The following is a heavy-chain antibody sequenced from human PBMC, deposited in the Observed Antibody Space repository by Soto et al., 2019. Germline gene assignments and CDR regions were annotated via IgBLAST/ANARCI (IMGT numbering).Heavy chain of an antibody. CDR1: GFTFGDYA. V-gene: IGHV3-49*04. D-gene: IGHD3-10*01. CDR3: TRDNNGILWFGELLNYYYGMDV. J-gene: IGHJ6*02. CDR2: IRSKAYGGTT. Sequence: EVQLVESGGGLVQPGRSLRLSCTASGFTFGDYAMSWVRQAPGKGLEWVGFIRSKAYGGTTEYAASVKGRFTISRDDSKSIAYLQMNSLKTEDTAVYYCTRDNNGILWFGELLNYYYGMDVWGQGTTVTVSS.